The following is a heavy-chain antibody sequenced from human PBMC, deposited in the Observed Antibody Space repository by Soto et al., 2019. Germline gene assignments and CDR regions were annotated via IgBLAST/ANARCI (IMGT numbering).Heavy chain of an antibody. V-gene: IGHV1-2*04. CDR2: INPNSGGT. D-gene: IGHD2-21*02. CDR3: ARVWDAYCGGDCYYDY. CDR1: GYTFTGYY. J-gene: IGHJ4*02. Sequence: ASVKVSCKASGYTFTGYYMHWVRQAPGQGLEWMGWINPNSGGTNYAQKFQGWVTMTRDTSISTAYMELSRLRSDDTAVYYCARVWDAYCGGDCYYDYWGQGTRVTVSS.